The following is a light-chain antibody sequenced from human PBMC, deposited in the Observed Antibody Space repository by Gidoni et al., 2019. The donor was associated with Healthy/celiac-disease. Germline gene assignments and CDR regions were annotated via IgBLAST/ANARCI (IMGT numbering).Light chain of an antibody. CDR2: KAS. V-gene: IGLV3-25*02. CDR3: QSADSSGTYRV. Sequence: SYELTQPPSVSVSPGQTARITCSGDALPKQYAYWYQQKPGQAPVLVIYKASERPSGIPERFSGSSSGTTVTLTISGGQAEDEADYYCQSADSSGTYRVFGGGTKLTVL. CDR1: ALPKQY. J-gene: IGLJ3*02.